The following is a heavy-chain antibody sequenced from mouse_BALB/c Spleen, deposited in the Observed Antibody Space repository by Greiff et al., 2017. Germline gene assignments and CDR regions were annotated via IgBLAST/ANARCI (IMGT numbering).Heavy chain of an antibody. V-gene: IGHV3-6*02. J-gene: IGHJ2*01. CDR1: GYSITSGYY. CDR2: ISYDGSN. D-gene: IGHD2-12*01. CDR3: ARESYYYFDY. Sequence: VQLKQSGPGLVKPSQSLSLTCSVTGYSITSGYYWNWIRQFPGNKLEWMGYISYDGSNNYNPSLKNRISITRDTSKNQFFLKLNSVTTEDTATYYCARESYYYFDYWGQGTTLTVSS.